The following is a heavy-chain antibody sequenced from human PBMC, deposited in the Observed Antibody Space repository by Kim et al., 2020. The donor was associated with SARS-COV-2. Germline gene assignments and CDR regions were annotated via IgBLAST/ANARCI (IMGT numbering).Heavy chain of an antibody. CDR3: ARDKTAPGPTTFDY. J-gene: IGHJ4*02. CDR1: GFTFSKYW. CDR2: INTDGKNT. Sequence: GGSLRLSCAASGFTFSKYWMHWVRQAPGKGPVWVSRINTDGKNTIYADSVKDRFTISRDNAENTLYLQLNSLRVEDTAVYYCARDKTAPGPTTFDYWGQGTLVTVSS. D-gene: IGHD6-13*01. V-gene: IGHV3-74*01.